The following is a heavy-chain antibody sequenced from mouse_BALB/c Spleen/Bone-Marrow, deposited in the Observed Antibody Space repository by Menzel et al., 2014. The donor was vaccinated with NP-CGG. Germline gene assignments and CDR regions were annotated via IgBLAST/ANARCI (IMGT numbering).Heavy chain of an antibody. CDR2: IDPANGNT. CDR3: ASYYYGSSRFAY. Sequence: VQLQQSGAELVKPGASVKLSCTASGFNIKDTYMHWVKQRPEQGLEWIGRIDPANGNTKYDPKFQGKATITADTSSNTAYLQLSSLTSEDTADYYCASYYYGSSRFAYWGQGTLVTVSA. J-gene: IGHJ3*01. D-gene: IGHD1-1*01. CDR1: GFNIKDTY. V-gene: IGHV14-3*02.